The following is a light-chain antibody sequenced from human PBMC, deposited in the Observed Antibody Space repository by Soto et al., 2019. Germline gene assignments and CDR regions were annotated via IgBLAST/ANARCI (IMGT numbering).Light chain of an antibody. Sequence: AIQMTQSPSSLSASVGDRVTITCRASQGIRNDLGWYQQKTGKAPKLLIYAASSLQSGAPSRFSGSGSGTDLTLTISSLQPEDFATYCCLQDYNYPYTFGQGTKLEIK. V-gene: IGKV1-6*01. J-gene: IGKJ2*01. CDR2: AAS. CDR1: QGIRND. CDR3: LQDYNYPYT.